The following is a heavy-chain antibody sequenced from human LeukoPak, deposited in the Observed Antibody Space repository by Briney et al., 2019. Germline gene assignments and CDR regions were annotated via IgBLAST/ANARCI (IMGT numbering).Heavy chain of an antibody. J-gene: IGHJ4*02. CDR3: ARKLRGSRGWYGHDY. CDR1: GFTFSSYS. V-gene: IGHV3-21*01. CDR2: ISSSSSYI. Sequence: PGGSLRLSCAASGFTFSSYSMNWVRQAPGKGLEWVSSISSSSSYIYYADSVKGRFTISRDNAKNSLYLQMNSLRAEDTAVYYCARKLRGSRGWYGHDYWGQGTLVTVTS. D-gene: IGHD6-19*01.